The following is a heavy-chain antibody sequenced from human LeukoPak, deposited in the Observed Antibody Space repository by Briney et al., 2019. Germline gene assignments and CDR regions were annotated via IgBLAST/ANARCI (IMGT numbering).Heavy chain of an antibody. CDR1: GFVFSNYY. D-gene: IGHD6-6*01. Sequence: GGSLRLSCAASGFVFSNYYMDWIRQAPGKGLEWISYISGSGSTKYYADSVKGRFTISRDNAKNSLYLQMNSLRAEDTAVYYCARDRKYSSSWFDPWGQGTLVTVSS. CDR3: ARDRKYSSSWFDP. V-gene: IGHV3-11*01. J-gene: IGHJ5*02. CDR2: ISGSGSTK.